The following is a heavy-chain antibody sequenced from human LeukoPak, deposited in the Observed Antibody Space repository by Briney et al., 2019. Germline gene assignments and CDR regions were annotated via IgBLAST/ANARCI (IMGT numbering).Heavy chain of an antibody. CDR1: GGTLSSYA. J-gene: IGHJ4*02. V-gene: IGHV1-69*04. Sequence: SVKVSCKASGGTLSSYAISWVRQAPGQGLEWMGRIIPILGIANYVQKFQGRVTITADKSMSTAYMELSSLRSEDTAVYYCAITTGTTSRFDYWGQGTLVTVSS. CDR2: IIPILGIA. D-gene: IGHD1-1*01. CDR3: AITTGTTSRFDY.